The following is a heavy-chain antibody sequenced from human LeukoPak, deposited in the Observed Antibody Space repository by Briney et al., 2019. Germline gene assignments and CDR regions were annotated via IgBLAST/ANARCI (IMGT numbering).Heavy chain of an antibody. Sequence: GGSLRLSCAASGFSFSIYGMHWVRQAPGKGLEWVAVISYDGSNKYYADSVKGRFTISRDNAKNSLYLQMNSLRAEDTAVYYCARGNSIIAAAGPVTYYFDYWGQGTLVTVSS. CDR2: ISYDGSNK. D-gene: IGHD6-13*01. V-gene: IGHV3-30*03. CDR1: GFSFSIYG. J-gene: IGHJ4*02. CDR3: ARGNSIIAAAGPVTYYFDY.